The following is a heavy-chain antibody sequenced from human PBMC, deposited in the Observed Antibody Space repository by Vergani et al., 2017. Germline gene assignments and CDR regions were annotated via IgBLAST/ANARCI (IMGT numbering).Heavy chain of an antibody. CDR3: ARVRRVAPPGGAFDI. CDR1: GGSFSGYY. CDR2: INHSGST. J-gene: IGHJ3*02. D-gene: IGHD2-15*01. V-gene: IGHV4-34*01. Sequence: QVQLQQWGAGLLKPSETLSLTCAVYGGSFSGYYWSWIRQPPGKGLEWIGEINHSGSTNYNPSLKSRVTISVDTSKNQFSLKLSSVTAADTAVYYFARVRRVAPPGGAFDIWGQGTMVTVSS.